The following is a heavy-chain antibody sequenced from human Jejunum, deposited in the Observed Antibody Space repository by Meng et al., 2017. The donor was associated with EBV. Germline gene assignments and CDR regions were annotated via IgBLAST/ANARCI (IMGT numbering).Heavy chain of an antibody. CDR2: IYHGGGT. D-gene: IGHD3-22*01. Sequence: QVRLQEPGPRLEKPSGTLSLTCVVSGGSISDNDWWSWVRQPPGKGLEWLGEIYHGGGTNYNPSLESRVTISVDKSKNQFSLKLNSVTVADTAVYYCAGNGYYALEYWGPGILVTVSS. V-gene: IGHV4-4*02. CDR1: GGSISDNDW. J-gene: IGHJ4*02. CDR3: AGNGYYALEY.